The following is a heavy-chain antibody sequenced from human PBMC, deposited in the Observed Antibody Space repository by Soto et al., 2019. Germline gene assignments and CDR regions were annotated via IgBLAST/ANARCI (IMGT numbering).Heavy chain of an antibody. Sequence: QVHLVQSGAAVKQPGASVKVSCKASGYTFSVYHMHWVRQAPGQGLEWMGWVHPNSGGTNYAQSFEGRVTMTRDTSINTAYMELSRLTSDDTAVYYCAKELQRSMDVWGQGTTVTVSS. CDR1: GYTFSVYH. J-gene: IGHJ6*02. CDR2: VHPNSGGT. V-gene: IGHV1-2*02. CDR3: AKELQRSMDV. D-gene: IGHD4-4*01.